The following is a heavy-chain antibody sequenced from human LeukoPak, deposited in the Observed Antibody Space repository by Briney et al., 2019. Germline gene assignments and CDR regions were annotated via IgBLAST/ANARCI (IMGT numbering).Heavy chain of an antibody. CDR2: IWYDGSNK. V-gene: IGHV3-33*01. CDR1: GFTFSSYG. Sequence: GGSLRLSCAASGFTFSSYGMHWVRQAPGKGLEWVAVIWYDGSNKYYADSVKGRFTISRDNSKNTLYLQMNSLRAEDTAVYYCARDPPGTGINYYYMDVWGKGTTVTVSS. D-gene: IGHD1-1*01. CDR3: ARDPPGTGINYYYMDV. J-gene: IGHJ6*03.